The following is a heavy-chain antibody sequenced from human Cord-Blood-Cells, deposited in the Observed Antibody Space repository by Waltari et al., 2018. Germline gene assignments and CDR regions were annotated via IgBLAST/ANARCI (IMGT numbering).Heavy chain of an antibody. D-gene: IGHD1-20*01. J-gene: IGHJ4*02. CDR1: GGSFSGYY. V-gene: IGHV4-34*01. Sequence: QVQLQQWGAGLLKPSETLSLTCAVYGGSFSGYYWSWIRQPPGKGLEWIGEINHSGSTNYNPSLKSRVTISVDTSKNQFSLKLSSVTAADTAVYYCARRRRNWPFDYWGQGTLVTVSS. CDR2: INHSGST. CDR3: ARRRRNWPFDY.